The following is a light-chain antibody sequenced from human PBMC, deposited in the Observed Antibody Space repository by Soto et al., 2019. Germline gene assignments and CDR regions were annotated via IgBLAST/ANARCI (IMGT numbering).Light chain of an antibody. CDR2: DAS. V-gene: IGKV3-15*01. CDR1: QSVSSN. CDR3: QHYNHWPPYT. J-gene: IGKJ2*01. Sequence: EIVMTQSPATLSVSPGERATLSCRASQSVSSNLAWYQQKPGQAPRLLMYDASIRATGIPARFSGSGSGTEITLSISSLQSEDFAVYYCQHYNHWPPYTFGQGNKLEI.